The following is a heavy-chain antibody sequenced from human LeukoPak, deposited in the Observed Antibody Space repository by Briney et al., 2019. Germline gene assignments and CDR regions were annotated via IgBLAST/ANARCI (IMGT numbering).Heavy chain of an antibody. CDR3: AREGARQPNWFDP. Sequence: GASVKVSCKASGGTFSSYAISWVRQAPGQGLEWMGRIIPFLGIANYAQKFQGRVTITADKSTSTAYMELSSLRSEDTAVYYCAREGARQPNWFDPWGQGTLVTVSS. D-gene: IGHD3-16*01. J-gene: IGHJ5*02. V-gene: IGHV1-69*04. CDR2: IIPFLGIA. CDR1: GGTFSSYA.